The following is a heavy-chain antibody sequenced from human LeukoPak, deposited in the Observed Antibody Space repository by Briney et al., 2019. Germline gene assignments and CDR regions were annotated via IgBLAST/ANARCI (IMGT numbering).Heavy chain of an antibody. CDR1: GFTFSAYA. V-gene: IGHV3-23*01. D-gene: IGHD3-10*01. J-gene: IGHJ4*02. CDR3: ARPQVVVLNPFDY. CDR2: ITGSADRT. Sequence: GGSLRLSCAASGFTFSAYAMSWVRQAPGKGLEWVSAITGSADRTHYADSVKGRFTISRDNSKNIVYLQMNSLRAKDTAVYFCARPQVVVLNPFDYWGQGTLVTVSS.